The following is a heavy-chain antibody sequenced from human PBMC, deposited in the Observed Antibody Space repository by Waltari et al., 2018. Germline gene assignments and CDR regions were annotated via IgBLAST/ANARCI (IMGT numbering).Heavy chain of an antibody. CDR1: GGPISSESYY. D-gene: IGHD3-9*01. J-gene: IGHJ5*02. Sequence: QLQLQESGPGLVKPSETLSLTCTVSGGPISSESYYWGWIGQPPGKGLEWIGIISYSGSTYYNPSLKSRVTISVDTSKNQFSLKLSSVTAADTAVYYCARLSYHIVTGYGWFDPWGLGTLVTVSS. CDR2: ISYSGST. CDR3: ARLSYHIVTGYGWFDP. V-gene: IGHV4-39*01.